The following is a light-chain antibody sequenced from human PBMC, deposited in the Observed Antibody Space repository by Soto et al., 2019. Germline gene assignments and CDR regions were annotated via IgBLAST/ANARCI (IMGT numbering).Light chain of an antibody. J-gene: IGKJ4*01. V-gene: IGKV1-12*01. CDR2: TAS. CDR1: QSVSSW. CDR3: QQAHSFPLT. Sequence: DIQMTQSPSSVSASVGDRVTITCRASQSVSSWVAWYQQRPGRAPKFLIYTASSLQSGVPSRFSGSGSGTDFTLTISSLQPEDFANYYCQQAHSFPLTFGGGTKVEIK.